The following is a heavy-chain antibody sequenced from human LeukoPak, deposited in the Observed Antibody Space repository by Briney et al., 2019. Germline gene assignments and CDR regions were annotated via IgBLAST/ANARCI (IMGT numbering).Heavy chain of an antibody. V-gene: IGHV4-34*01. J-gene: IGHJ4*02. D-gene: IGHD6-6*01. CDR2: INHSGST. CDR1: GGSISSYY. CDR3: ARALVGIAARPGL. Sequence: PSETLSLTCTVSGGSISSYYWSWIRQPPGKGLEWIGEINHSGSTNYNPSLKSRVTISVDTSKNQFSLKLSSVTAADTAVYYCARALVGIAARPGLWGQGTLVTVSS.